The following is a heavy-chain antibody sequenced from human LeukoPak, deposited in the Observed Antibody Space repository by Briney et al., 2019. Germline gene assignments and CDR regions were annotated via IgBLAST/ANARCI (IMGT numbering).Heavy chain of an antibody. J-gene: IGHJ4*02. CDR2: MNPNSGNT. CDR1: GGTFSSYA. Sequence: GASVKVSCKASGGTFSSYAISWVRQAPGQGLEWMGWMNPNSGNTGYAQKFQGRVTMTRNTSISTAYMELSSLRSEDTAVYYCARGIVATIGYFDYWGQGTLVTVSS. V-gene: IGHV1-8*02. CDR3: ARGIVATIGYFDY. D-gene: IGHD5-12*01.